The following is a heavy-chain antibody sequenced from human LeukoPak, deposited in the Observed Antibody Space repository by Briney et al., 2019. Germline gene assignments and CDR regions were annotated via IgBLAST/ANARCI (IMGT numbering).Heavy chain of an antibody. CDR2: IYHSGST. V-gene: IGHV4-30-2*01. Sequence: PSQTLSLTCAVSGGAISSGGYSWSWIRQPPGKGLEWIGYIYHSGSTYYNPSLKSRVTISVDRSKNQFSLKLSSVTAADTAVYYCARAEEKLLWFGESINWFGPWGQGTLVTVSS. J-gene: IGHJ5*02. CDR3: ARAEEKLLWFGESINWFGP. CDR1: GGAISSGGYS. D-gene: IGHD3-10*01.